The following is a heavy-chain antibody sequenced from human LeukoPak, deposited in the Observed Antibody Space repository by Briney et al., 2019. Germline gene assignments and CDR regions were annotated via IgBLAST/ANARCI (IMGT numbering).Heavy chain of an antibody. CDR1: GGSISGYY. Sequence: SETLSLICTVSGGSISGYYWSWIRQPPGKGLEWIGDIYYSGSTIYNPPLKSRVTTSVDTSKNQFSLRLSSVTAADTAVYFCARLADGYNYFDSWGQGTLVTVSS. D-gene: IGHD5-24*01. V-gene: IGHV4-59*01. CDR3: ARLADGYNYFDS. J-gene: IGHJ4*02. CDR2: IYYSGST.